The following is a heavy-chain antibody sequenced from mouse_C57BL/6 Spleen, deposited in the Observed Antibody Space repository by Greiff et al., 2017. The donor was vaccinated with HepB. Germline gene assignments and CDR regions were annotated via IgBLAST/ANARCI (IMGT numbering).Heavy chain of an antibody. CDR2: INPSTGGT. V-gene: IGHV1-42*01. J-gene: IGHJ2*01. D-gene: IGHD4-1*01. CDR3: ARGKLGPFDY. CDR1: GYSFTGYY. Sequence: VQLKESGPELVKPGASVKISCKASGYSFTGYYMNWVKQSPEKSLEWIGEINPSTGGTTYNQKFKAKATLTVDKSSSTAYMQLKSLTSEDSAVYYCARGKLGPFDYWGQGTTLTVSS.